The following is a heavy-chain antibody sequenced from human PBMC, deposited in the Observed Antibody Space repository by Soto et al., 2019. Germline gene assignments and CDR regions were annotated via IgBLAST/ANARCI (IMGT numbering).Heavy chain of an antibody. Sequence: SETLSLTCAVSGGSISSSNWWSWVRQPPGKGLEWIAYMSYSGSTNYNPSLKSRVSISIDTSKNQFSLKLSSVTAADTAVYYCAKVGGRYIWAFDIWGQGTMVTVSS. CDR1: GGSISSSNW. V-gene: IGHV4-4*02. D-gene: IGHD1-26*01. J-gene: IGHJ3*02. CDR2: MSYSGST. CDR3: AKVGGRYIWAFDI.